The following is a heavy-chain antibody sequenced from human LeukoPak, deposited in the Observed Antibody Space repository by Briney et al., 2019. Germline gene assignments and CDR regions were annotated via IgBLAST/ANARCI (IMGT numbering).Heavy chain of an antibody. V-gene: IGHV4-31*03. CDR2: IYYSGIT. D-gene: IGHD4-23*01. CDR3: ARATDGGNWMGWYFDL. CDR1: GDSINRGGYY. J-gene: IGHJ2*01. Sequence: SETLSLTCTVSGDSINRGGYYWTWTRQHPGKGLEWIGYIYYSGITYYNASLRSRVTLSVDTSRNQFSLKLSSVTAADTAVYYCARATDGGNWMGWYFDLWGRGTLATVSS.